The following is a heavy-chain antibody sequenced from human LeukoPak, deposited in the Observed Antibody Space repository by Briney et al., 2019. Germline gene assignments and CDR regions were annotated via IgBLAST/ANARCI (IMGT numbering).Heavy chain of an antibody. J-gene: IGHJ1*01. Sequence: SETLSLTCAVYGGSFSGYYWSCSRHPPGKGREWRGEINHSVSTNYNPSLKSRVTISVDTSKNQFSLKLSSVTAADTAVYYCARGPPGWNYLKTKYFQHWGQGTLVTVSS. CDR2: INHSVST. D-gene: IGHD1-7*01. CDR3: ARGPPGWNYLKTKYFQH. V-gene: IGHV4-34*01. CDR1: GGSFSGYY.